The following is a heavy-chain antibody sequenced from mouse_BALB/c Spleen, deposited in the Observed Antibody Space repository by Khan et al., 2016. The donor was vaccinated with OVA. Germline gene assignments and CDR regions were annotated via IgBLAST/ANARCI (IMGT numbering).Heavy chain of an antibody. Sequence: QIQLLQSGPELKKSGATVQISSQASGFTFTNYGMNLVKHAPGQGFKWMGWINTYTGEPTFDADFKGRFAFSLETSASTAYLQINSLKNNDTATYFCAIEWYNGTMDCWGQGTSVTVSS. CDR3: AIEWYNGTMDC. J-gene: IGHJ4*01. D-gene: IGHD1-3*01. CDR2: INTYTGEP. CDR1: GFTFTNYG. V-gene: IGHV9-3-1*01.